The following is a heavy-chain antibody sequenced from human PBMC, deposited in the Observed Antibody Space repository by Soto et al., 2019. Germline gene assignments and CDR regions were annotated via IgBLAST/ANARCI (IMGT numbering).Heavy chain of an antibody. V-gene: IGHV3-23*01. J-gene: IGHJ4*02. CDR3: AKESNYGGNSVLLFDY. CDR1: GFTFSSYA. D-gene: IGHD4-17*01. CDR2: ISGSGGAT. Sequence: GGSLRLSCAASGFTFSSYAMSWVRQTPGKGLEWVAGISGSGGATHYADAVKGRLTISRDNSNNTLYLQMNSPRAEDTAVYYCAKESNYGGNSVLLFDYWGQGTLVTVSS.